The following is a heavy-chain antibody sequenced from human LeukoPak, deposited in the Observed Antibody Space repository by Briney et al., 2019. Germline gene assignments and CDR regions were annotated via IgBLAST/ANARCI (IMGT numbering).Heavy chain of an antibody. V-gene: IGHV1-18*01. J-gene: IGHJ5*02. CDR3: ARVGKYNWNLNWFDP. CDR1: GYTFTSYG. CDR2: ISAYNGNT. Sequence: EASVKVSCKASGYTFTSYGISWVRQAPGQGLEWMGWISAYNGNTNYAQKLQGRVTMTTDTSTSTAYMELRSLRSDDTAVYYCARVGKYNWNLNWFDPWGQGTLVTVSS. D-gene: IGHD1-7*01.